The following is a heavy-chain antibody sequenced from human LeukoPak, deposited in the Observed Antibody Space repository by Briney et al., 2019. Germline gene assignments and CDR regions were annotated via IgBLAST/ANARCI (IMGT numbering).Heavy chain of an antibody. D-gene: IGHD1-26*01. Sequence: SETLSLTCTVPGGSISSYDWSWIRQPAGKGLEWIGRIYTSGSTNYNPSLKIRVTMSVDTSKNQFSLKLSSVTATDTDVYYCARVRGNVGGTTWFAFDIWGQGTMVTVSS. V-gene: IGHV4-4*07. CDR1: GGSISSYD. CDR2: IYTSGST. CDR3: ARVRGNVGGTTWFAFDI. J-gene: IGHJ3*02.